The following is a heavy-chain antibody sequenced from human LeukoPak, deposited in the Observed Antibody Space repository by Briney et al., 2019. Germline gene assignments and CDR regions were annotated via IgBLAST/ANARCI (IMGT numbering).Heavy chain of an antibody. Sequence: PSETLSLTCAVYGGSFSGYYWSWIRQPPGKGLEWIGEINHSGSTNYNPSLKSRVTISVDTSKNQFSLKLSSVTAADTAVYYCARGAPMVRGVTIIDYWGQGTLVTVSS. CDR2: INHSGST. J-gene: IGHJ4*02. D-gene: IGHD3-10*01. CDR3: ARGAPMVRGVTIIDY. CDR1: GGSFSGYY. V-gene: IGHV4-34*01.